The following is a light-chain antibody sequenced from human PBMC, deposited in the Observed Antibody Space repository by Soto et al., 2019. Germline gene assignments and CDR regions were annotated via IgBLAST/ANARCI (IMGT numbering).Light chain of an antibody. CDR3: QQSYSTPST. CDR1: QSISSY. J-gene: IGKJ5*01. CDR2: AAS. V-gene: IGKV1-39*01. Sequence: DIQMTQSPSSLSASVGDRFTITGRASQSISSYLNWYQQTPGKAPKLLIYAASSLQSGVPSRFSGSGSGTDFTLTISSLQPEDFATYYCQQSYSTPSTFGQGTRLEIK.